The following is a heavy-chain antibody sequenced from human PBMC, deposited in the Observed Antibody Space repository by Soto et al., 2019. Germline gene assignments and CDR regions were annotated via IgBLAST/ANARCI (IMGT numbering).Heavy chain of an antibody. CDR2: ISSSSSYI. J-gene: IGHJ4*02. V-gene: IGHV3-21*01. CDR3: ARGGIAAAGTYY. D-gene: IGHD6-13*01. CDR1: GFTFSSYS. Sequence: GGSLRLSCAASGFTFSSYSMNWVRQAPGKGLEWVSSISSSSSYIYYADSVKGRFTISGDNAKNSLYLQMNSLRVEGTTVYYCARGGIAAAGTYYWGQGTLVTVSS.